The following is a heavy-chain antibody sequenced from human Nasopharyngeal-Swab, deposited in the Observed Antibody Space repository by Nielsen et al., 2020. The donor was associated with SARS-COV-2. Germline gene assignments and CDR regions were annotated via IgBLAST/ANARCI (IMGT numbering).Heavy chain of an antibody. CDR3: ATGHLPLAYYDSSAHGWY. D-gene: IGHD3-22*01. V-gene: IGHV1-24*01. CDR1: GYTLTELS. J-gene: IGHJ4*02. CDR2: FDPEDGET. Sequence: ASVKVSCKASGYTLTELSMHWVRQAPAKGLEWMGGFDPEDGETIYAQKFQGRVTMTADTSTDTAYMELSSLRSEDTAVYYCATGHLPLAYYDSSAHGWYWGQGTLVTVSS.